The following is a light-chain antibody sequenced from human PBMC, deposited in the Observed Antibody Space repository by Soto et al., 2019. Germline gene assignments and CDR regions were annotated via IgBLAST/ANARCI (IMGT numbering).Light chain of an antibody. J-gene: IGKJ1*01. V-gene: IGKV3-20*01. CDR2: GAS. CDR1: KSFTSTS. Sequence: EIVLTQSPGTLSLSPGERATLSCRASKSFTSTSLAWYQQKPGQAPRLLISGASRRAAGIPDRFSGSGSGTDFTLTISRLESEDLAVYYCQQYDSSPRTFGQGTRVEIK. CDR3: QQYDSSPRT.